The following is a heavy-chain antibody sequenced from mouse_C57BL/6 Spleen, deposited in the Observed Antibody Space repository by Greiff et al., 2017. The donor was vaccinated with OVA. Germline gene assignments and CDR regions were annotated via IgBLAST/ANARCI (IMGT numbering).Heavy chain of an antibody. J-gene: IGHJ1*03. D-gene: IGHD1-1*01. CDR2: IDPSDSET. Sequence: VQLQQSGAELVRPGSSVKLSCKASGYTFTSYWMHWVKQRPIQGLDWIGNIDPSDSETHYNQKFKDKATLTVDKSSSTAYMQLSSLTSEDSAVYYCARSGYYGSYWYFDVWGTGTTVTVSS. V-gene: IGHV1-52*01. CDR3: ARSGYYGSYWYFDV. CDR1: GYTFTSYW.